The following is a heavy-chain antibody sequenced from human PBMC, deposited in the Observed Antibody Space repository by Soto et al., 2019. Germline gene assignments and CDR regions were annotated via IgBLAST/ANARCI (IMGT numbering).Heavy chain of an antibody. D-gene: IGHD3-22*01. J-gene: IGHJ4*02. Sequence: QVQLVESGGGVVQPGRSLRLSCAASGFTFSSYGMHWVRQAPGKGLEWVAVILYDGSNKYYADSVKGRFTISRDNSKITLYLQMNSLRAEDTAVYYCAKAHDSSGYGYWGQGTLVTVSS. CDR2: ILYDGSNK. CDR1: GFTFSSYG. V-gene: IGHV3-30*18. CDR3: AKAHDSSGYGY.